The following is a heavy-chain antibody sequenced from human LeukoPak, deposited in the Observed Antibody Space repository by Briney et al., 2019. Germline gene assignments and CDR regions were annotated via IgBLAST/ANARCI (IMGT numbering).Heavy chain of an antibody. CDR1: GYTLTELS. J-gene: IGHJ4*02. D-gene: IGHD5-12*01. V-gene: IGHV1-24*01. CDR3: ATGWIVATMGATGY. Sequence: ASVKVSCKVSGYTLTELSVHWVRQAPGKGLEWMGGFDPEDGETIYAQKFQGRVTMTEDTSTDTAYMELSSLRSEDTAVYYCATGWIVATMGATGYWGQGTLVTVSS. CDR2: FDPEDGET.